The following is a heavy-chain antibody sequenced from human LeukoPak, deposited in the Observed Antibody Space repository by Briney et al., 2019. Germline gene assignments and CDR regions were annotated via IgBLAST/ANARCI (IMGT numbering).Heavy chain of an antibody. Sequence: GRSLRLSCAASGFTFSSYGMHWVRQAPGKGLEWVAVISYAGSNKYYADSVKGRFTISRDNSKNTLYLQMNSLRAEDTAVYYCVKEDYYDREGMDVWGQGTTVTVSS. J-gene: IGHJ6*02. V-gene: IGHV3-30*18. CDR1: GFTFSSYG. CDR2: ISYAGSNK. D-gene: IGHD3-22*01. CDR3: VKEDYYDREGMDV.